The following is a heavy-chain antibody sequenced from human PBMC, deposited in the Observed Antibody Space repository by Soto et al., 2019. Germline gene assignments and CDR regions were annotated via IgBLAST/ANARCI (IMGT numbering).Heavy chain of an antibody. D-gene: IGHD3-3*01. CDR3: ARDLPLTIFGVVINPNFDY. CDR2: ISYDGSNK. Sequence: GGSLRLSCAASGFTFSSYAMHWVRQAPGKGLEWVAVISYDGSNKYYADSVKGRFTISRDNSKNTLYLQMNSLRAEDTAVYYCARDLPLTIFGVVINPNFDYWGQGTLVTVSS. J-gene: IGHJ4*02. CDR1: GFTFSSYA. V-gene: IGHV3-30-3*01.